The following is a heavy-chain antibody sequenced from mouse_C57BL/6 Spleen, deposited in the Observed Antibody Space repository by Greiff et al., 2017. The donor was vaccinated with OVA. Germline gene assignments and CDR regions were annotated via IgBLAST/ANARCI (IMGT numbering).Heavy chain of an antibody. J-gene: IGHJ4*01. V-gene: IGHV1-82*01. D-gene: IGHD2-3*01. Sequence: QVQLQQSGPELVKPGASVKISCKASGYAFSSSWMNWVKQRPGKGLEWIGRIYPGDGDTNYNGKFKGKATLTADKSSSTAYMQLSSLTSEDSAVYFCAKLDDYYEEDYWGQGTSVTVSS. CDR3: AKLDDYYEEDY. CDR2: IYPGDGDT. CDR1: GYAFSSSW.